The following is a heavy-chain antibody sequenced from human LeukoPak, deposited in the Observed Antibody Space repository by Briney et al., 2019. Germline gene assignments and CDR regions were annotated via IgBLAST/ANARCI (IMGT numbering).Heavy chain of an antibody. V-gene: IGHV3-30*04. CDR3: AKRESLSY. CDR1: GFTFSSYA. CDR2: ISYDGSNK. Sequence: GGSLRLSCAASGFTFSSYAMHWVRQAPGKGLEWVAVISYDGSNKYYADSVKGRFTISRDNSKNTLYLQMNSLRGEDTAVYYCAKRESLSYWGQGTLVTVSS. D-gene: IGHD3-16*02. J-gene: IGHJ4*02.